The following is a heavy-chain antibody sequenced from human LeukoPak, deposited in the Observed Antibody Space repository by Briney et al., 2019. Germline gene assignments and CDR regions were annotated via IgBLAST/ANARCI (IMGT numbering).Heavy chain of an antibody. V-gene: IGHV3-74*01. CDR2: IHSDGSST. CDR1: GFTFSGYW. J-gene: IGHJ4*02. D-gene: IGHD5-18*01. CDR3: AREGLGYSYGY. Sequence: GGSLRLSCAASGFTFSGYWMHWVRQAPGKGLVWVSRIHSDGSSTYYADSVKGRFTIARDNARNTLYLQMNSLKADDAAIYYCAREGLGYSYGYWGQGTQVTVSS.